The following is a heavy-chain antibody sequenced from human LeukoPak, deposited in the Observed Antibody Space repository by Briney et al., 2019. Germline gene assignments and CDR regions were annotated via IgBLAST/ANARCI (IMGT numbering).Heavy chain of an antibody. CDR2: ISAYNGNT. J-gene: IGHJ6*02. D-gene: IGHD5-12*01. CDR3: ARDPGSGCSGYDWINPPGFVSSYYGMDV. Sequence: ASVKVSCKASGYTFTSYGISWVRQAPGQGLEWMGWISAYNGNTNYAQKLQGRVTMTTDTSTSTAYMELRSLRSDDTAVYYCARDPGSGCSGYDWINPPGFVSSYYGMDVWGQGTTVTVSS. CDR1: GYTFTSYG. V-gene: IGHV1-18*01.